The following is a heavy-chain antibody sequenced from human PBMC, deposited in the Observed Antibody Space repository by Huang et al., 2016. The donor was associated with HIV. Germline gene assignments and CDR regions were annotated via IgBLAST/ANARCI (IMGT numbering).Heavy chain of an antibody. D-gene: IGHD6-19*01. Sequence: EVQLVESGGGLVQPGKSLRLSCAASEFTFSTFAMRWVRQAPGKGLEWFAGSSGSGGVTQYADSVRGRINISGDNSLKTLSLQMNSLTAEDTAVYYCAKDPYRSAWHSETSRYYYYGMDVWGQGTTVTVSS. CDR1: EFTFSTFA. V-gene: IGHV3-23*04. J-gene: IGHJ6*02. CDR3: AKDPYRSAWHSETSRYYYYGMDV. CDR2: SSGSGGVT.